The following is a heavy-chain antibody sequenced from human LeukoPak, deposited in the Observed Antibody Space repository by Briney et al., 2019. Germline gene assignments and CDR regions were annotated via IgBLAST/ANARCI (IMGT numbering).Heavy chain of an antibody. CDR3: ARVRRRFGDSFDY. J-gene: IGHJ4*02. V-gene: IGHV4-39*07. D-gene: IGHD3-10*01. CDR1: GGSISSSRYY. Sequence: SETLSLTCTVSGGSISSSRYYWGWIRQPPGKGLEWIGSIYYSGSTYYNPSLKSRVTISVDTSKNQFSLKLSSVTAADTAVYYCARVRRRFGDSFDYWGQGTLVTVSS. CDR2: IYYSGST.